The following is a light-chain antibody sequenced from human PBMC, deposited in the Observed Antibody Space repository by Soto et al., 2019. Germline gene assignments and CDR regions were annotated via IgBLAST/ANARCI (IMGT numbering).Light chain of an antibody. CDR2: ANS. J-gene: IGLJ1*01. Sequence: QSVLTQPPSVSGAPGQRVTISCTGSSSNIGAGYDVHWYQQLPGTAPKLLIYANSNRPSGVPDRFSASKSGTSASLAITGLQAEHEADYYCQFYDSSLTLRVFGTGTKLTVL. V-gene: IGLV1-40*01. CDR1: SSNIGAGYD. CDR3: QFYDSSLTLRV.